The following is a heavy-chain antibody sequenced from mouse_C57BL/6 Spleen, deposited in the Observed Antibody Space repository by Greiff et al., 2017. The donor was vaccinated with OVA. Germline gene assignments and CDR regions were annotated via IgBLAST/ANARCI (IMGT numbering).Heavy chain of an antibody. V-gene: IGHV1-52*01. Sequence: QVQLQQPGAELVRPGYSVKLSCKASGYTFTSYWMHWVKQRPIQGLEWIGNIDPSDSETHYNQKFKDKATLTVDKSSSTAYMQLSSLTSEDSAVYYCARDGYPETMDYWGQGTSVTVSS. CDR1: GYTFTSYW. CDR3: ARDGYPETMDY. CDR2: IDPSDSET. D-gene: IGHD2-3*01. J-gene: IGHJ4*01.